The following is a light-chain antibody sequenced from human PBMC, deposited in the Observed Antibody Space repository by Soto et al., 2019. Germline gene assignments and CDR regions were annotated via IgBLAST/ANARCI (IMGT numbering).Light chain of an antibody. CDR2: EIS. CDR3: SSYTINTPRV. Sequence: QSALTQPASVSGSPGQAITISCTGTSSDVGGYNFVSWYQQYPGKAPKLMIFEISDRPSGVSNRFSGSKSGNTASLTISGLQAEDEADYYCSSYTINTPRVCGGGTKLTVL. J-gene: IGLJ3*02. V-gene: IGLV2-14*01. CDR1: SSDVGGYNF.